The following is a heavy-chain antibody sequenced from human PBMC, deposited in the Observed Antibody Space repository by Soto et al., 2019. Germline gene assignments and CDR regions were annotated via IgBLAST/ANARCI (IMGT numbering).Heavy chain of an antibody. V-gene: IGHV1-46*01. D-gene: IGHD1-7*01. Sequence: ASVKVSCKASGYTFTSYYMHWVRQAPEQGLEWMGIINPSGGSTSYAQKFQGRVTMTRDTSTITVYMELSSLISEDTAVYYCFIVGVGLELRIYYYGMDVWVQGTTVTVS. J-gene: IGHJ6*02. CDR3: FIVGVGLELRIYYYGMDV. CDR1: GYTFTSYY. CDR2: INPSGGST.